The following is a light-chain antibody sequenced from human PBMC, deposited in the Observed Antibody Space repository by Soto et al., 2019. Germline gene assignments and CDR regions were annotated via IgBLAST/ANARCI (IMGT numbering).Light chain of an antibody. J-gene: IGLJ2*01. CDR1: SSNIGAGYD. CDR3: HSYDSSLSGVV. Sequence: QSALTQPPSVSGAPGQRVTIACTGSSSNIGAGYDVHWYQQLPGIAPTLLIYRNNNRPSGVPDRFSGSKSGASASLAITGLQTEDEADYYCHSYDSSLSGVVFGRGTKLTVL. V-gene: IGLV1-40*01. CDR2: RNN.